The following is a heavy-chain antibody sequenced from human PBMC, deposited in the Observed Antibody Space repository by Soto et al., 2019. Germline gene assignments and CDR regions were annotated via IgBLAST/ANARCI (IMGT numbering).Heavy chain of an antibody. D-gene: IGHD6-13*01. V-gene: IGHV4-39*01. CDR1: GDSISSVAHY. J-gene: IGHJ5*02. Sequence: SETLSLTCSVSGDSISSVAHYWAWVRQPPGKGLEWIGSLYYTGSTYYNPSLKSRAAISIDTSKNQFSLNLMSTTAADTAVYYCARRSTNKSWYYGWFDPWGHGTLVTVSS. CDR2: LYYTGST. CDR3: ARRSTNKSWYYGWFDP.